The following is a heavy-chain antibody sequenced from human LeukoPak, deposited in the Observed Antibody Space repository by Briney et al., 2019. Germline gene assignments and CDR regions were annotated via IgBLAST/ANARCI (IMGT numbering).Heavy chain of an antibody. CDR3: AKDVYSSGTGYFDY. J-gene: IGHJ4*02. Sequence: GGSLRLSCADSGFTFSSYWMHWVRQAPGKGLVWVSRINSDGTITTYADSVKGRFTISRDNAKNSLYLQMNSLRAEDTALYYCAKDVYSSGTGYFDYWGQGTLVTVSS. D-gene: IGHD6-19*01. CDR1: GFTFSSYW. CDR2: INSDGTIT. V-gene: IGHV3-74*03.